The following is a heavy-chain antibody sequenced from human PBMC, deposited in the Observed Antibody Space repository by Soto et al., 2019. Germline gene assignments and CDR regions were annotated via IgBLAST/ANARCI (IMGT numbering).Heavy chain of an antibody. Sequence: GESLKISCKGSGYRFTSYWIGWVRQMPGKGLEWMGIIYPGDSDTRYSPSLQGQVTISADKSISTAYLQWSSLKASDTAMYYCARRTLGYCSGGSCYSYGMDVWGQGTTVTVSS. J-gene: IGHJ6*02. CDR3: ARRTLGYCSGGSCYSYGMDV. D-gene: IGHD2-15*01. CDR2: IYPGDSDT. CDR1: GYRFTSYW. V-gene: IGHV5-51*01.